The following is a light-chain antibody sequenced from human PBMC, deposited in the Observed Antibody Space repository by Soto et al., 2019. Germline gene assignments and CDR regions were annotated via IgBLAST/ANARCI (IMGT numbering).Light chain of an antibody. CDR3: SSYTTSSTLV. V-gene: IGLV2-14*01. J-gene: IGLJ2*01. CDR1: SSDVGGYNY. CDR2: DVS. Sequence: SVLTQPASVSGSPGQSIAISCTGTSSDVGGYNYVSWYQQHPGTAPKLMIYDVSDRPSGVSNRFSGSKSGNTASLTISGLQAADEADYYCSSYTTSSTLVFGGGTKLTVL.